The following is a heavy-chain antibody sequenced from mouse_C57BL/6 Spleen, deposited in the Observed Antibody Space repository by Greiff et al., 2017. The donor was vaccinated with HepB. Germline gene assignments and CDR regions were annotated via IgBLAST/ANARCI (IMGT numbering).Heavy chain of an antibody. CDR3: ENLYGYDGPWFAY. V-gene: IGHV1-26*01. Sequence: EVQLQQSGPELVKPGASVKISCKASGYTFTDYYMNWVKQSHGKSLEWIGDINPNNGGTSYNQKFKGKATLTVDKSSSTAYMELRSLTSEDSAVYYCENLYGYDGPWFAYWGQGTLVTVSA. J-gene: IGHJ3*01. D-gene: IGHD2-2*01. CDR2: INPNNGGT. CDR1: GYTFTDYY.